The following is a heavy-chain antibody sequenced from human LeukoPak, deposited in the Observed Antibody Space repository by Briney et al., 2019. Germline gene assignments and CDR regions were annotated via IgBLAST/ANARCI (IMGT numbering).Heavy chain of an antibody. CDR1: GGSISSGSYY. V-gene: IGHV4-61*02. CDR3: ARYRSSGRNYYYYYMDV. Sequence: PSETLSLTCTVSGGSISSGSYYWSWIRQPAGKGLEWIGRIYTSGSTNYNPSLKRRVTISVDTSKNQFSLKLSSVTAADTAVYYCARYRSSGRNYYYYYMDVWGKGTTVTISS. J-gene: IGHJ6*03. D-gene: IGHD3-22*01. CDR2: IYTSGST.